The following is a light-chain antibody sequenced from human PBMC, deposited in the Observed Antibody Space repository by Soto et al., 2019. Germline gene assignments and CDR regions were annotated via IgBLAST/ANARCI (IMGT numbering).Light chain of an antibody. CDR1: QDISHY. CDR3: QQVDDLPIT. CDR2: DAS. J-gene: IGKJ5*01. Sequence: DIQMTQSPSSLSASVGDRVTITCQASQDISHYLNWYQQKPGKAPKLLVYDASNLEAGVPSRFSGIESGTDFSLTISSLQPEDIATYYCQQVDDLPITFGQGTRLEIK. V-gene: IGKV1-33*01.